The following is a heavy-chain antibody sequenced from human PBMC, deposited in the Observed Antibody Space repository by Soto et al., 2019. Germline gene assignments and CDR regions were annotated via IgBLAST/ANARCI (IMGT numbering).Heavy chain of an antibody. CDR2: ISYDGSNK. V-gene: IGHV3-30*18. CDR3: AKDGHDIVVVVAALRGAFDI. J-gene: IGHJ3*02. Sequence: PGGSLRLSCAASGFTFSSYGMHWVRQAPGKGLEWVAVISYDGSNKYYADSVKGRFTISRDNSKNTLYLQMNSLRAEDTAVYYCAKDGHDIVVVVAALRGAFDIWGQGKMVTVSS. CDR1: GFTFSSYG. D-gene: IGHD2-15*01.